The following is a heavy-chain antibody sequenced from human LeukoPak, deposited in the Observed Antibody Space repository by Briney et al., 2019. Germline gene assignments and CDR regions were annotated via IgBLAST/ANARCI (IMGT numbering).Heavy chain of an antibody. CDR3: ARDSTFSGVYCMDV. V-gene: IGHV4-39*02. D-gene: IGHD2/OR15-2a*01. Sequence: PSETLSLTCTVSGGSISSSSYYWGWIRQPPGKGLEWIGSIYYSGSTYYNPSLKSRVTISVDTSKNQFSLKLSSVTAADTAVYYCARDSTFSGVYCMDVWGKGATVTVSS. CDR1: GGSISSSSYY. CDR2: IYYSGST. J-gene: IGHJ6*03.